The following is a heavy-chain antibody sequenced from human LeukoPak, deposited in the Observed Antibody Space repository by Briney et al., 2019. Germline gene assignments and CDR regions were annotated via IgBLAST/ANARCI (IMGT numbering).Heavy chain of an antibody. CDR2: IYYSGST. J-gene: IGHJ4*02. V-gene: IGHV4-59*08. Sequence: PLETLSLTCTVSGASISGYYWSWIRQPPGKGLEWIGYIYYSGSTNYYPSLKSRVTMSVDTSKNQFSLRLSSVTAADTAVYYCARHYYNSGSYYSPIDYWGQGTLVTVSS. CDR3: ARHYYNSGSYYSPIDY. CDR1: GASISGYY. D-gene: IGHD3-10*01.